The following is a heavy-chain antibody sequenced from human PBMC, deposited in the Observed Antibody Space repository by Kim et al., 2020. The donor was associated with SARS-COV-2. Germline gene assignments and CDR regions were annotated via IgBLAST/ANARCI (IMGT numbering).Heavy chain of an antibody. Sequence: SETLSLTCAVSGGSISSSNWWSWVRQPPGKGLEWIGEIYHSGSTNYNPSLKSRVTISVDKSKNQFSLKLSSVTAADTAVYYCARTAAGTSEGRLRPSLNWFDPWGQGTLVTVSS. J-gene: IGHJ5*02. CDR3: ARTAAGTSEGRLRPSLNWFDP. D-gene: IGHD6-13*01. CDR1: GGSISSSNW. V-gene: IGHV4-4*02. CDR2: IYHSGST.